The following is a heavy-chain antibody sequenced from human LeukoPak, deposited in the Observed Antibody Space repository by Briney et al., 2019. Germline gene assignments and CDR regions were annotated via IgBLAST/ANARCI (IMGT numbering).Heavy chain of an antibody. V-gene: IGHV1-18*01. CDR3: ARNMTTSGPIDIEDAFDI. CDR1: GYTFTSYG. D-gene: IGHD4-17*01. J-gene: IGHJ3*02. Sequence: ASVKVSCKASGYTFTSYGISWVRQGPGQGLEWIGWISANNGKTKYAHNLQGRVAMTTDTSVSTAYMELRSLRSDDTAVYYCARNMTTSGPIDIEDAFDIWGQGTMVTVSS. CDR2: ISANNGKT.